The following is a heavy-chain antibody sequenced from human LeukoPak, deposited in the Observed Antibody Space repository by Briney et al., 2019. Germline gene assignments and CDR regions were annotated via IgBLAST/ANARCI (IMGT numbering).Heavy chain of an antibody. CDR3: ARHYYYDSSGYYLGNFDY. J-gene: IGHJ4*02. CDR1: GYTFTSYG. CDR2: ISDYNGNT. D-gene: IGHD3-22*01. Sequence: ASVKVSCKASGYTFTSYGISWVRQAPGQGLEWMGWISDYNGNTNYAQKLQGRVTMTTDTSTSTAYMELRSLRSDDTAVYYCARHYYYDSSGYYLGNFDYWGQGTLVTVSS. V-gene: IGHV1-18*01.